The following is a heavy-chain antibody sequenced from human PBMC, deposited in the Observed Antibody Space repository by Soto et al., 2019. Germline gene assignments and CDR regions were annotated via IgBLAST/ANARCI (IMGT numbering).Heavy chain of an antibody. CDR2: IKSKTDGGTT. V-gene: IGHV3-15*01. J-gene: IGHJ6*02. D-gene: IGHD6-19*01. CDR3: TTEAHSSGGYSTYYYDGMDV. Sequence: GGSLRLSCAASGFTFSKAWMSWVRQAPGKGLEWVGRIKSKTDGGTTDYAAPVKGRFTISRDDSKNTLYLQMNSLKTEDSAVYYCTTEAHSSGGYSTYYYDGMDVRGQGTTVTVSS. CDR1: GFTFSKAW.